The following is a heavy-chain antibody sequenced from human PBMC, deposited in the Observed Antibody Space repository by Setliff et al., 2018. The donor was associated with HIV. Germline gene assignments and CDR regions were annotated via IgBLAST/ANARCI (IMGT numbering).Heavy chain of an antibody. CDR1: GYRFTGFA. J-gene: IGHJ4*02. Sequence: GASVKVSCKASGYRFTGFAIHWVRQAPGQRFAWMGWINAGTGNTKYSQKFQDRVTISRDIHANTAYMELSSLRSEDTAIYYCARSLREYSYGSPDYWGPGTLVTVSS. V-gene: IGHV1-3*01. CDR3: ARSLREYSYGSPDY. D-gene: IGHD5-18*01. CDR2: INAGTGNT.